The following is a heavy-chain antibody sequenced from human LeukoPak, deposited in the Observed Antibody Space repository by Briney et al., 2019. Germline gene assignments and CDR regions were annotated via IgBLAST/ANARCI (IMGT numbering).Heavy chain of an antibody. V-gene: IGHV4-39*02. CDR1: GGSISSSSYY. Sequence: SETLSLTCTVSGGSISSSSYYWAWIRQPPGKGLEWIGRIYYSGSTYYNPSLKSRVTISVDTSKNQFSLRLSSVTAADTAVYYCARGGSPRDLHFDYWGQGTLVTVSS. CDR3: ARGGSPRDLHFDY. CDR2: IYYSGST. D-gene: IGHD3-16*01. J-gene: IGHJ4*02.